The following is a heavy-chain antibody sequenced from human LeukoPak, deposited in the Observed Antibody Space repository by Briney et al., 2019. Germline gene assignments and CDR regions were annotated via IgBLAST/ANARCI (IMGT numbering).Heavy chain of an antibody. CDR3: AKAPLAGTALYLDY. D-gene: IGHD1-7*01. CDR1: GFTFSGYW. Sequence: GGSLRLSCAASGFTFSGYWMSWVRQAPGKGLEWVSAISGSGGSTYYADSVKGRFTISRDNSKNTLYLQMNSLRAEDTAVYYCAKAPLAGTALYLDYWGQGTLVTVSS. J-gene: IGHJ4*02. V-gene: IGHV3-23*01. CDR2: ISGSGGST.